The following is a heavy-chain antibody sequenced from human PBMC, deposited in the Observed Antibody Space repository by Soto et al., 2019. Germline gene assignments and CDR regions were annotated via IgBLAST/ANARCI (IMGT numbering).Heavy chain of an antibody. D-gene: IGHD2-15*01. CDR1: GYTFNRYG. CDR3: AREGYCSSGSCALYSHEYFGMDV. J-gene: IGHJ6*02. V-gene: IGHV1-18*01. CDR2: ISTYNSNT. Sequence: ASVKVSCKASGYTFNRYGISWVRRAPGQGLEWMGWISTYNSNTDYAEKFQGRVTMTADTVTSTTYMELRSLTSDETAVFYCAREGYCSSGSCALYSHEYFGMDVWGQGTTVTVSS.